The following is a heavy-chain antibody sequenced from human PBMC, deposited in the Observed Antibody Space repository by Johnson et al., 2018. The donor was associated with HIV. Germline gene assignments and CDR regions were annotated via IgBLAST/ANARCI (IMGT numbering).Heavy chain of an antibody. CDR2: ISSNGGST. V-gene: IGHV3-64*04. Sequence: VQLVESGGGVVQPGRSLRLSCAASGFTFSSYAMHCVRQAPGKGLEYVSGISSNGGSTYYADSVKGRFTISRDNAKNTLYLQMNSLRSEDTAVYYCARGDTMIVVVDNAFDIWGQGTMVTVSS. D-gene: IGHD3-22*01. J-gene: IGHJ3*02. CDR1: GFTFSSYA. CDR3: ARGDTMIVVVDNAFDI.